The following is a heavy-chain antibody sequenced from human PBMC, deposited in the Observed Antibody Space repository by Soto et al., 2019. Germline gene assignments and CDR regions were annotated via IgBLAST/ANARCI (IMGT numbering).Heavy chain of an antibody. Sequence: GASVKVSCKASGYTFTASGIIWVRQAPGQGLEWMGWTSIYNGHTEYSPKFLGRVVMTTDTSADTAYLELRSLRPDDAALYYCARWDDYGASDQYHFDHWGQGTLVTVSS. V-gene: IGHV1-18*01. CDR1: GYTFTASG. CDR2: TSIYNGHT. CDR3: ARWDDYGASDQYHFDH. J-gene: IGHJ4*02. D-gene: IGHD4-17*01.